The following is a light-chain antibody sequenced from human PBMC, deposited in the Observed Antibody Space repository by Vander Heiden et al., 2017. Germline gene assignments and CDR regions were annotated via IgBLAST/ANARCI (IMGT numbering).Light chain of an antibody. CDR3: QQYGSSPFT. Sequence: ENVLTQSPGTLSLSPGERATLSCWASQSVNSSYLAWYQQKPGQAPRLLIYGATSRATGIPDRFSGRGSGTDFTLSISRLEPEDFAVYCCQQYGSSPFTFGQGTKLEIK. CDR1: QSVNSSY. V-gene: IGKV3-20*01. CDR2: GAT. J-gene: IGKJ2*01.